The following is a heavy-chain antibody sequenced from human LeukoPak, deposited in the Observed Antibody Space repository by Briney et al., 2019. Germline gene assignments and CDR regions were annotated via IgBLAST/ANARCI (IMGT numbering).Heavy chain of an antibody. CDR3: ARDTHNLIAAAGFDF. CDR1: GVSIGPYY. CDR2: IYTSGST. Sequence: PSETLSLTCAVSGVSIGPYYWSWIRQPAGKGLEWIGHIYTSGSTKYNPSLKSRVTMSVDTSKNQLSLRVTSVMAADTAVYYCARDTHNLIAAAGFDFWGQGILVTVSS. J-gene: IGHJ4*02. V-gene: IGHV4-4*07. D-gene: IGHD6-13*01.